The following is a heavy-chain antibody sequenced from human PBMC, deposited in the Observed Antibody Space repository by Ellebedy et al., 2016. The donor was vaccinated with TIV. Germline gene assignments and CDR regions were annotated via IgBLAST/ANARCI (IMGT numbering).Heavy chain of an antibody. J-gene: IGHJ4*02. V-gene: IGHV3-21*01. CDR1: GFTFSSYS. Sequence: GESLKISCEASGFTFSSYSMNWVRQAPGKGLEWVSSISDRSTYIYYADSVKGRFTISRDNAKNSLSLQMNSMRDEDTAVYYCARGPRFGESSFDYWGQGTLVTVSS. D-gene: IGHD3-10*01. CDR2: ISDRSTYI. CDR3: ARGPRFGESSFDY.